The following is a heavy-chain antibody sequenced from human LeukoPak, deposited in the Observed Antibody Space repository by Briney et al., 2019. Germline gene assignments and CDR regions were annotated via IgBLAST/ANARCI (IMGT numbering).Heavy chain of an antibody. J-gene: IGHJ3*02. CDR3: ARDPYDSSGSYYGAFDI. CDR1: GFTFSSSW. D-gene: IGHD3-22*01. V-gene: IGHV3-7*01. Sequence: GGSLRLSCAASGFTFSSSWMTWLRQAPGKGLEWVGNIKQDGSEEHYVESVKGRFTISRDNVQNSLSLQMNNLRAEDTAVYYCARDPYDSSGSYYGAFDIWGQGTVVAVSS. CDR2: IKQDGSEE.